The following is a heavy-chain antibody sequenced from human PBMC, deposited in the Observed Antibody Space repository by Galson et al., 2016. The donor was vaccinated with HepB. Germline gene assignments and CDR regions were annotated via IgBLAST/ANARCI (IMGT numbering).Heavy chain of an antibody. J-gene: IGHJ4*02. V-gene: IGHV3-30*18. CDR2: IAYDGSDK. Sequence: SLRLSCAASGFIFSSYGMHWVRQAPGKGLEWVALIAYDGSDKYYADSVKGRVTISRDNSKNTLFLQMNSLRAEDTAVYYCAKDLGGLEWIPWDWGQGTLVTVSS. CDR3: AKDLGGLEWIPWD. CDR1: GFIFSSYG. D-gene: IGHD3-3*01.